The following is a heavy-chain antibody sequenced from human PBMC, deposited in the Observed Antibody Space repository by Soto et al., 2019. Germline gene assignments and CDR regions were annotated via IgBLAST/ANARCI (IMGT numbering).Heavy chain of an antibody. J-gene: IGHJ6*03. CDR2: IYYSGST. V-gene: IGHV4-59*01. CDR1: GGSISSYY. Sequence: PSETLSLTCTVSGGSISSYYWSWIRQPPGKGLEWIGYIYYSGSTNYNPSLKSRVTISVDTSKNQFSLKLSSVTAADTAVYYCARIDTYDILTGPLAYYYYYMDVWGKGTTVTVS. CDR3: ARIDTYDILTGPLAYYYYYMDV. D-gene: IGHD3-9*01.